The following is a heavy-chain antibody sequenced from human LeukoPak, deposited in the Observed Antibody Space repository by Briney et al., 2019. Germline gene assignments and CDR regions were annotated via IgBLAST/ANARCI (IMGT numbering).Heavy chain of an antibody. D-gene: IGHD3-10*01. J-gene: IGHJ4*02. CDR3: ARGSTAVRGVFSFDD. CDR2: IYYSGST. V-gene: IGHV4-39*01. Sequence: SETLSLTCTVSGGPISSSLYYCRWIRQPPGKGLEWIGSIYYSGSTYYHPSLKSRVTISVDTSKSQCSLKLSSVTAADTAVYYCARGSTAVRGVFSFDDWGQGTLVTVSS. CDR1: GGPISSSLYY.